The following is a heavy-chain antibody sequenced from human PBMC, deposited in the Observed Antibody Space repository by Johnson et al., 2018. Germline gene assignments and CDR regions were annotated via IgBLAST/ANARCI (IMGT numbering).Heavy chain of an antibody. J-gene: IGHJ6*03. CDR1: GFIFGSYD. Sequence: VQLVQSGGDLVQPGGSLRLSCAASGFIFGSYDMHWVRQPPGKGLEWVSAIGTVGDTYYPGSVKGRFTISRDNAKNSLYLQMKSLRAEDTAVYYCAKNGGNSFYYYYMDVWGKGTTVTVSS. CDR2: IGTVGDT. D-gene: IGHD4-23*01. CDR3: AKNGGNSFYYYYMDV. V-gene: IGHV3-13*01.